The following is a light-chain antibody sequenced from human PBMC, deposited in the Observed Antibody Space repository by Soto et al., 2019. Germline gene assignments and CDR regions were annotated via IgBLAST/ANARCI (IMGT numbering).Light chain of an antibody. CDR1: QDIGRW. CDR2: AAS. J-gene: IGKJ2*01. V-gene: IGKV1D-12*01. CDR3: QQSYSTPYT. Sequence: DIQMAQSPSSVSASVGDRVVITCRASQDIGRWLAWYQQKPGNAPKFLIYAASTLHDGVPSRFSGSGSGTYFTLTISSLQPEDFATYYCQQSYSTPYTFGQATKVDIK.